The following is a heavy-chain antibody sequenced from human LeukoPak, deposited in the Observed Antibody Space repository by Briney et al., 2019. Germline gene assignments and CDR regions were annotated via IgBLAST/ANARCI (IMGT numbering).Heavy chain of an antibody. CDR3: ARDPNIAAAGTWDAFDI. V-gene: IGHV3-7*01. CDR1: GFTFSSYW. J-gene: IGHJ3*02. D-gene: IGHD6-13*01. CDR2: IKQDGSEK. Sequence: GGSLRLSCAASGFTFSSYWMSWVRQAPGKGLEWVANIKQDGSEKYHVDSGKGRFTIPRDNAKNSLYLQMNSLRAEDTAVYYCARDPNIAAAGTWDAFDIWGQGTMVTVSS.